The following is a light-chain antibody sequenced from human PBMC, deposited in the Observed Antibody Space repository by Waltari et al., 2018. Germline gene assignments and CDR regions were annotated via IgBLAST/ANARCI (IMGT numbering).Light chain of an antibody. Sequence: EIVLTQSPATLSLSPGERATLSCWASQNIGRHLAWYQQRPGQAPRLVIYDASNSATGIPARFSGSGSGTDFTLTISSLEPEDFAVYYCQQRSTWPLTFGGGTKVDIK. V-gene: IGKV3-11*01. CDR2: DAS. J-gene: IGKJ4*01. CDR1: QNIGRH. CDR3: QQRSTWPLT.